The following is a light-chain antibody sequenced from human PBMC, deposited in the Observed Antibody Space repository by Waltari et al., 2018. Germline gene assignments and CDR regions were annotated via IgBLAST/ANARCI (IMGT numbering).Light chain of an antibody. CDR1: QSISSW. J-gene: IGKJ1*01. Sequence: DIQMTQSPSTLSASVVDRGTITCRASQSISSWLAWYHQKPGKPPKLLIYKASSLESGVPSRFSGSGSGTEFTLTISSLQPDDFATYYCQQYNSYPWTFGQGTKVEIK. CDR3: QQYNSYPWT. V-gene: IGKV1-5*03. CDR2: KAS.